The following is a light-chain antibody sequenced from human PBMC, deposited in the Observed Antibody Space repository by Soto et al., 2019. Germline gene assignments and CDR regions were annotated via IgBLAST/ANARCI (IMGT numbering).Light chain of an antibody. CDR2: GAS. Sequence: EIVMKQSPATLSVSPGERATLSCRASQSVSSNLAWYQQKPGHAPRLLIYGASTRATGIPARFSGSGSGTEFTLTISSLQSEDVAVYYCQQYNNWPRPFGQGTKLEIK. CDR1: QSVSSN. J-gene: IGKJ2*01. V-gene: IGKV3-15*01. CDR3: QQYNNWPRP.